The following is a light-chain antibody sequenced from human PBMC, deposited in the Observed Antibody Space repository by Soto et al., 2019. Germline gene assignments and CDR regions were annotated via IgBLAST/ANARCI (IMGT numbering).Light chain of an antibody. CDR2: GAS. CDR3: QQYGSSPERP. CDR1: QSVSSSY. Sequence: EIVLTQSPGTLSLSPGERATLSCRASQSVSSSYLAWYQQKPGQAPRLLIYGASSRATGIPDRFSGSGSGTDFTLTISRLEPEDFAVYYCQQYGSSPERPFGQGTKLEIK. V-gene: IGKV3-20*01. J-gene: IGKJ2*01.